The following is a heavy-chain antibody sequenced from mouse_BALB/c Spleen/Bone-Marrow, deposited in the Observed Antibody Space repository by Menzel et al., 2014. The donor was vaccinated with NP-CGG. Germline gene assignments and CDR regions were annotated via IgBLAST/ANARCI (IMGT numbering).Heavy chain of an antibody. Sequence: EVMLVESGGGLVKPGGSLKLSCAASGFTFSSYAMSWVRQTPEKRLEWVATTSSGGSYTYYPDSVKGRFTISRDNAKNSLCLQRNRLRSEDTAVYYCARHGITRLLDYWGQGTTLTVSS. D-gene: IGHD2-4*01. CDR1: GFTFSSYA. CDR2: TSSGGSYT. J-gene: IGHJ2*01. CDR3: ARHGITRLLDY. V-gene: IGHV5-9-1*01.